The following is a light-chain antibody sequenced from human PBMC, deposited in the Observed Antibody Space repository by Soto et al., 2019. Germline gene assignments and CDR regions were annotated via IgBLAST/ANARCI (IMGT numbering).Light chain of an antibody. CDR3: QQRSNWIT. CDR1: QSVLYTSNNRNY. V-gene: IGKV4-1*01. Sequence: DIVMTQSPDSLTVSLGERATINCKSSQSVLYTSNNRNYFAWYQQKPGQPPKLLIYWASTRESGVPDRFSGSGSGTDFTLTISSLQAEDFAIYYCQQRSNWITFGQGTRLEIK. J-gene: IGKJ5*01. CDR2: WAS.